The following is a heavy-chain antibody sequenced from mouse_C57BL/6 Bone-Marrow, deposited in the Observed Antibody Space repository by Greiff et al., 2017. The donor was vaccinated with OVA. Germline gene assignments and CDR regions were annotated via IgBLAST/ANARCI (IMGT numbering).Heavy chain of an antibody. J-gene: IGHJ3*01. V-gene: IGHV1-69*01. D-gene: IGHD3-3*01. CDR2: IDPSDSYT. CDR1: GYTFTSYW. CDR3: ARGWAWFAY. Sequence: QVQLQQPGAELVMPGASVKLSCKASGYTFTSYWMHWVKQRPGQDLEWIGEIDPSDSYTNYNQKFKGKSTLTVDKSSSTAYMQLSSLTSEDSAVYYCARGWAWFAYWGQGTLVTVSA.